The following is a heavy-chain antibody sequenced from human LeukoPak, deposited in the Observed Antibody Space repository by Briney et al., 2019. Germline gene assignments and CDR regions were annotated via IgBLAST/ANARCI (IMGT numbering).Heavy chain of an antibody. Sequence: SETLSLTCAVSGGSISSGGYSWSWIRQPPGKGLEWIGYIYHSGSTYYNPSLKSRVTISVDRSKNQFSLKLSSVTAADTAVYYCASGGYCTNGVCYPTEYFQHWGQGTLVTVSS. J-gene: IGHJ1*01. CDR1: GGSISSGGYS. D-gene: IGHD2-8*01. CDR3: ASGGYCTNGVCYPTEYFQH. V-gene: IGHV4-30-2*01. CDR2: IYHSGST.